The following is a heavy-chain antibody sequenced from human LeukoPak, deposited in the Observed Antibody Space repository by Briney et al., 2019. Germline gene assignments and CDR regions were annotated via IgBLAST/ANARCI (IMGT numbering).Heavy chain of an antibody. Sequence: ASVKVSCKASGYTFTGYYMHWVRQAPGQGLEWMGWINPNSGGTNYAQEFQGRVTMTRDTSISTAYMELSRLRSDDTAVYYCARKYYDFWSGYRRRDYYFDYWGQGTLVTVSS. J-gene: IGHJ4*02. D-gene: IGHD3-3*01. V-gene: IGHV1-2*02. CDR1: GYTFTGYY. CDR3: ARKYYDFWSGYRRRDYYFDY. CDR2: INPNSGGT.